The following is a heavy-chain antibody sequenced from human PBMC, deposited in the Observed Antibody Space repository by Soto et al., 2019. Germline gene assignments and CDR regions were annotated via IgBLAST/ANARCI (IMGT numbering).Heavy chain of an antibody. V-gene: IGHV3-30-3*01. CDR3: ARAQSSTVITSTHFDP. CDR1: GFSFTSHA. D-gene: IGHD4-17*01. Sequence: FLRLSCAASGFSFTSHAMNWVRQAPGKGLEWVAIISYDGSTKYYADSVKGRFTISRDNAKNTVYLHLNSLRGEDTAVYYCARAQSSTVITSTHFDPWGQG. J-gene: IGHJ5*02. CDR2: ISYDGSTK.